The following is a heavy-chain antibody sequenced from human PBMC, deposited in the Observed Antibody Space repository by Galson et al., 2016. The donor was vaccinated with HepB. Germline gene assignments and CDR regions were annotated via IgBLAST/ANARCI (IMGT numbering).Heavy chain of an antibody. V-gene: IGHV3-72*01. CDR1: GFTFSDHY. CDR2: SRDKAHSYTT. D-gene: IGHD6-6*01. Sequence: SLRLSCAASGFTFSDHYIDWVRQAPGKGLEWVGRSRDKAHSYTTEYAASVKGRFAISRDESDNSLYLQMNSLRAEDTAVYYCASLYSSSSNYYYGMDVWGQGTTVTVSS. J-gene: IGHJ6*02. CDR3: ASLYSSSSNYYYGMDV.